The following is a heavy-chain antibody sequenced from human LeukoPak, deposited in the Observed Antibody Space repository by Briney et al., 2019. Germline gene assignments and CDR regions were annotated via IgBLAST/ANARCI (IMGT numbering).Heavy chain of an antibody. CDR1: GDSISSSSNY. CDR2: VYRSGST. D-gene: IGHD6-19*01. CDR3: ARRGTSGWAYYLDF. Sequence: SETLSLTCDVSGDSISSSSNYWGWARHLPGRGLEWIGSVYRSGSTYYNPSLKSRVTISVDTSKNQFTLNLTSVTAADTAVYHCARRGTSGWAYYLDFWGPGSLLTVSS. V-gene: IGHV4-39*01. J-gene: IGHJ4*02.